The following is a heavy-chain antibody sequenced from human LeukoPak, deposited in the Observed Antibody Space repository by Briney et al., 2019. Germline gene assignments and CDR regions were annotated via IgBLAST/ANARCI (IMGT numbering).Heavy chain of an antibody. CDR1: GFTFSVYY. CDR3: ATGYRSAYSWDS. J-gene: IGHJ4*02. D-gene: IGHD5-12*01. Sequence: GGSLRLSCAASGFTFSVYYMFWVRQAPGKGLVWVSSISPDATKSKYADFVEGRLTISRDNAKNTLYPQLNSLRVEDAAVYYCATGYRSAYSWDSWGQGTLVTVSS. V-gene: IGHV3-74*03. CDR2: ISPDATKS.